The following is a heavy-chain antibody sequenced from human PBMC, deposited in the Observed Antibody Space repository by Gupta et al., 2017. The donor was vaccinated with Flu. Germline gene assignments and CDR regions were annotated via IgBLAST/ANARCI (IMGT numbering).Heavy chain of an antibody. J-gene: IGHJ6*04. Sequence: SGFTLTTFWMSWVRQAPGKGLEWVANMKQDETEKYYVESVKGRFTISKDNTKNSLFLPMHSLRAEDTAVYYCARGFWSGCPFGGDGGGKGTTVTVSS. CDR1: GFTLTTFW. D-gene: IGHD3-3*01. CDR2: MKQDETEK. V-gene: IGHV3-7*01. CDR3: ARGFWSGCPFGGDG.